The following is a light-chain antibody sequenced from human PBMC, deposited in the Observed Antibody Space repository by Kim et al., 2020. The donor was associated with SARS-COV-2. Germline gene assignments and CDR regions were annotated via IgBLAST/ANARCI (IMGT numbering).Light chain of an antibody. V-gene: IGKV3-20*01. J-gene: IGKJ2*01. CDR3: QQYGSSPYT. Sequence: LSPGERDTLSCRASQSVSSSYVAWYQEKPGQAPRLLIYGASSRATGIPDRFSGSGSGTDFTLTISRLEPEDFAVYYCQQYGSSPYTFGQGTKLEI. CDR1: QSVSSSY. CDR2: GAS.